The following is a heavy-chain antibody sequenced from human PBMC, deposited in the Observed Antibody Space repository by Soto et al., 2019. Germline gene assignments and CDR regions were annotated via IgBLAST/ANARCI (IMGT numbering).Heavy chain of an antibody. CDR3: ARGGGRGYSGYVIGVYYYGMDV. D-gene: IGHD5-12*01. J-gene: IGHJ6*02. CDR1: GGSFSGYY. V-gene: IGHV4-34*01. CDR2: INHSGST. Sequence: TLSLTCAVYGGSFSGYYWSWIRQPPGKGLEWIGEINHSGSTNYNPSLKSRVTISVDTSKNQFSLKLSSVTAADTAVYYCARGGGRGYSGYVIGVYYYGMDVWGQGTTVTVSS.